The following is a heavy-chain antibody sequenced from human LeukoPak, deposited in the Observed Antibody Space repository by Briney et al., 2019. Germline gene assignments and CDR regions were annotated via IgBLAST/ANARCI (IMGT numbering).Heavy chain of an antibody. CDR2: INPNSGGT. Sequence: ASVTVSCKASGYTFTGFYVHWVRQAPGQGLEWMGWINPNSGGTNYAQKFQGRVTMTRDTSISTAYMELSRLRSDDTAVYYCARGFGELLYQNDAFDIWGQGTMVTVSS. CDR3: ARGFGELLYQNDAFDI. CDR1: GYTFTGFY. D-gene: IGHD3-10*01. V-gene: IGHV1-2*02. J-gene: IGHJ3*02.